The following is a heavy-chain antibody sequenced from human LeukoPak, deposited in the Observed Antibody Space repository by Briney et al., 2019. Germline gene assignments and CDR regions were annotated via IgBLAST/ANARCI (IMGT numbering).Heavy chain of an antibody. J-gene: IGHJ5*02. CDR1: GGTFSSYA. Sequence: GASVQVSCEASGGTFSSYAISWVRQAPGQGLEWMGGIIPIFGTANYAQKFQGRVTITADESTSTAYMELSSLRSEDTAVYYCARVTIHPNWFDPWGQGTLVTVSS. D-gene: IGHD3-9*01. CDR3: ARVTIHPNWFDP. CDR2: IIPIFGTA. V-gene: IGHV1-69*13.